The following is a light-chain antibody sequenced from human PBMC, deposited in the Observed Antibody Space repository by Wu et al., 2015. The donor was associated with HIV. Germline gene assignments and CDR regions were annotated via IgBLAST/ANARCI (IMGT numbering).Light chain of an antibody. CDR1: QGIRNS. V-gene: IGKV1-NL1*01. CDR3: QQYYSTLRWT. J-gene: IGKJ1*01. Sequence: DIQMTQSPSSLSASVGDRVTIICRASQGIRNSLAWYQQKPGKXPKLLLYAASRLESGVPSRFSGSGSGTDYTLTISSLQPEDFATYYCQQYYSTLRWTFGQGTKVEIK. CDR2: AAS.